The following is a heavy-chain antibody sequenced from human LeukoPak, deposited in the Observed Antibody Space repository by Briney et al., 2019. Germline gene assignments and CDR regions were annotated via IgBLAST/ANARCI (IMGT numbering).Heavy chain of an antibody. Sequence: PSETLSLTCTVSGGSISSSSYYWGWIRQPPGKGLEWIGSIYYSGSTYYDPSLKSRVSISVDTSKSQFSLNLSSVTAADTAVYYCARYRCTTATCGFDPWGQGALVTVSS. D-gene: IGHD2/OR15-2a*01. CDR1: GGSISSSSYY. V-gene: IGHV4-39*07. J-gene: IGHJ5*02. CDR2: IYYSGST. CDR3: ARYRCTTATCGFDP.